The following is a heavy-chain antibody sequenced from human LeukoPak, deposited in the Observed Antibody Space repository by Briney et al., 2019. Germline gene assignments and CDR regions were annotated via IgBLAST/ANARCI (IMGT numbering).Heavy chain of an antibody. Sequence: PGGSLRLSCVASGFTFSISSMSWVRQAPGKGLEWVSYISSSSSSIYDADSVRGRFTISRDNAKNSLYLQMNSLRVDDTAVYYCARALAEAGTGYWGQGTLVTVSS. J-gene: IGHJ4*02. V-gene: IGHV3-48*04. CDR2: ISSSSSSI. CDR3: ARALAEAGTGY. CDR1: GFTFSISS. D-gene: IGHD6-19*01.